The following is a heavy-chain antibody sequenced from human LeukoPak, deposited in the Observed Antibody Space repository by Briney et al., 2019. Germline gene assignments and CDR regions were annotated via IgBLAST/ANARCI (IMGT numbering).Heavy chain of an antibody. Sequence: GGSLRLSCAASGFSFSDSAMHWVRQASGKGLEWVGRIRSKANSYATVYDVSVKGRFTISRDDSKNTAYLQMNSLKTEDTAVYYCTSASGSYRNYYGMDVWGQGTTVTVSS. D-gene: IGHD1-26*01. CDR1: GFSFSDSA. V-gene: IGHV3-73*01. CDR2: IRSKANSYAT. J-gene: IGHJ6*02. CDR3: TSASGSYRNYYGMDV.